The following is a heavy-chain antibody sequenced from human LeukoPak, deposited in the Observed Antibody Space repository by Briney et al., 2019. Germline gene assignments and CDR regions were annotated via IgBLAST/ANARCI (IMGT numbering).Heavy chain of an antibody. Sequence: GGSLRLSCAASGFTFSSYSMNWVRQAPGKGLEWVSSISSSSSYIYYADSVKGRFTISRDNAKNSLYLQMNSLRAADTAVYYCTRDPRGSSSNNWFDPWGQGTLVTVSS. V-gene: IGHV3-21*01. CDR1: GFTFSSYS. CDR3: TRDPRGSSSNNWFDP. J-gene: IGHJ5*02. CDR2: ISSSSSYI. D-gene: IGHD6-6*01.